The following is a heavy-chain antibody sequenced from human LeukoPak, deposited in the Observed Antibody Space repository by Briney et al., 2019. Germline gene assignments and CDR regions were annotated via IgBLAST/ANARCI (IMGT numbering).Heavy chain of an antibody. D-gene: IGHD3-16*02. CDR2: IKQDGSEK. CDR1: GFTFSSYL. CDR3: ARGYDYVWGSYRPDAFDI. V-gene: IGHV3-7*04. Sequence: PGGSLRLSCAASGFTFSSYLMSWVRQAPGKGLEWVTNIKQDGSEKYYVDSVKGRFTISRDNAKNSLYLQMNSLRAEDTAVYYCARGYDYVWGSYRPDAFDIWGQGTMVTVSS. J-gene: IGHJ3*02.